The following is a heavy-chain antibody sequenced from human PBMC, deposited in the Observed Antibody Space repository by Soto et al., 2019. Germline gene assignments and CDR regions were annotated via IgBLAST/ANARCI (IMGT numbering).Heavy chain of an antibody. D-gene: IGHD2-8*01. J-gene: IGHJ5*02. Sequence: QVQLVQSGAEVKKPGSSVKVSCKASGGTFSSYAISWVRQAPGQGLEWMAGIIPIFGTATYAQKFQGRVTITADESTSTAYMALSSLRSEDTAVYYCAGGLGYCTNGVCYLNWFDPWGQGTLVTVSS. V-gene: IGHV1-69*01. CDR3: AGGLGYCTNGVCYLNWFDP. CDR2: IIPIFGTA. CDR1: GGTFSSYA.